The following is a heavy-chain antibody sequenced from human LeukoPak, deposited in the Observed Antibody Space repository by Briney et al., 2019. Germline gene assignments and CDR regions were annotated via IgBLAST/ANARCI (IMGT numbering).Heavy chain of an antibody. CDR3: AKLSLLANLYYYDGSIDI. V-gene: IGHV3-23*01. Sequence: GGSLRLSCAASGFTFSSYAMSWVRQAPGKGLEWVSAISGSGGSTYYADSVKGRFTISRDNSKNTLYLQMNSLRAEDTAVYYCAKLSLLANLYYYDGSIDIWGQGTVVTFSS. CDR2: ISGSGGST. D-gene: IGHD3-22*01. J-gene: IGHJ3*02. CDR1: GFTFSSYA.